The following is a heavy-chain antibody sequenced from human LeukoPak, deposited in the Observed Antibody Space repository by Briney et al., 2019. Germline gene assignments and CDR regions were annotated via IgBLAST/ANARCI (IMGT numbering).Heavy chain of an antibody. CDR2: IKPDGRET. Sequence: PGGSLRLSCIASGFTFSRYWMSWVRQAPGKGLEWVANIKPDGRETYYEDSVKGRFTISRDNAKNSLYLQMNSLRGEDSAVYYCASRNNWRLDIWGQGRIITVSS. V-gene: IGHV3-7*01. D-gene: IGHD1-1*01. CDR3: ASRNNWRLDI. J-gene: IGHJ3*02. CDR1: GFTFSRYW.